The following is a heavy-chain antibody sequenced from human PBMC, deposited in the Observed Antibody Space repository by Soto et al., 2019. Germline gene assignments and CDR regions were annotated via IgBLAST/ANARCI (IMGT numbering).Heavy chain of an antibody. CDR2: IFHGGST. Sequence: NPSETLSLTCAVYDESFSGYYWSWIRQPPGKGLEWIGEIFHGGSTDYSPSLKSRVTISVDTSKNQFSLELSSVTAADTAVYYCARPHYDSNTFYSFFDYWGQGTQVTVSS. V-gene: IGHV4-34*12. CDR1: DESFSGYY. D-gene: IGHD3-22*01. J-gene: IGHJ4*02. CDR3: ARPHYDSNTFYSFFDY.